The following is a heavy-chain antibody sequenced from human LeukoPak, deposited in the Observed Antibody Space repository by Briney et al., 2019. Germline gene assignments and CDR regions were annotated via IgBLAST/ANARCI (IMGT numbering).Heavy chain of an antibody. Sequence: GASVKVSCKSSGYTFTDYYMHWVRQAPGQGLEWMGWINLNSGGTKYAQKFQGRVTMTRDTSITTAYMELSRLSSDDTAVYYCARDDGRSSENAFDVWGQGTMVTVSS. CDR1: GYTFTDYY. CDR3: ARDDGRSSENAFDV. J-gene: IGHJ3*01. V-gene: IGHV1-2*02. D-gene: IGHD6-6*01. CDR2: INLNSGGT.